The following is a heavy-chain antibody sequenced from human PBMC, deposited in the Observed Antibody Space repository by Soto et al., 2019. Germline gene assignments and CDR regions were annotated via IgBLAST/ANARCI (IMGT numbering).Heavy chain of an antibody. CDR2: ISAAGDP. V-gene: IGHV3-13*05. CDR3: ARTDRDFYGLDV. Sequence: EVQLVESGGGLVQPGGSLRLSCEASGFTFRNYDMHWVRPGTGKGLEWVSGISAAGDPDYADSVEGRFTIARENAQTSFFLQMNSLRVGDTAVYYCARTDRDFYGLDVWGQGTTVIVSS. J-gene: IGHJ6*02. CDR1: GFTFRNYD.